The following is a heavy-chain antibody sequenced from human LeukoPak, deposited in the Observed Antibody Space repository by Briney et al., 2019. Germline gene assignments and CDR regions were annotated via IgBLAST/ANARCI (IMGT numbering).Heavy chain of an antibody. CDR2: IKQDGSEK. CDR1: GFTFSNYW. V-gene: IGHV3-7*01. J-gene: IGHJ4*02. CDR3: ARPRGYCSGSRGSCFPPDS. Sequence: GGSLRLSCAASGFTFSNYWMSWVRQAPGKGPEWVANIKQDGSEKTYVDSVKGRFTISRDNAQNSVFLQLSSLRVEDTAVYYCARPRGYCSGSRGSCFPPDSWGQGTLVTVSS. D-gene: IGHD2-15*01.